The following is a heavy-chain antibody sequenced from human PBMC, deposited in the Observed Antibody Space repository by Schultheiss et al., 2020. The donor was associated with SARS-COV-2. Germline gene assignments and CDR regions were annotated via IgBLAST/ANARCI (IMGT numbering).Heavy chain of an antibody. CDR3: ARGGGVVPAAPLGDAFDI. CDR1: GGSFSGYY. V-gene: IGHV4-34*01. Sequence: SETLSLTCAVYGGSFSGYYWSWIRQPPGKGLEWIGEINHSGSTNYNPSLKSRVTISVDTSKNQFSLKLSSVTAADTAVYYCARGGGVVPAAPLGDAFDIWGQGTMVTVSS. CDR2: INHSGST. D-gene: IGHD2-2*01. J-gene: IGHJ3*02.